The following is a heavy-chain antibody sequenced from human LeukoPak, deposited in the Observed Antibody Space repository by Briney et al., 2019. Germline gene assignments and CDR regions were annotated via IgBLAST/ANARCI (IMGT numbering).Heavy chain of an antibody. J-gene: IGHJ4*02. CDR2: IGYSGGDT. CDR1: GFTLSSYE. Sequence: GGSLRLSCTVSGFTLSSYEMTWFRQAPGKGLEWVSSIGYSGGDTHYADSVKGRFTISRANSENTLYLQMNNLRAEDTAVYYCAKATGYLLWGQGTLVTVSS. CDR3: AKATGYLL. D-gene: IGHD1-14*01. V-gene: IGHV3-23*01.